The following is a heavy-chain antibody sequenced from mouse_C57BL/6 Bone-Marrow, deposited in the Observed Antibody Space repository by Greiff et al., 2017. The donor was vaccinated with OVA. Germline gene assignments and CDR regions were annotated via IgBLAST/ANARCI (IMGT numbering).Heavy chain of an antibody. CDR1: GYTFTSYW. Sequence: VQLQQPGAELVKPGASVKLSCKASGYTFTSYWMHWVKQRPGQGLEWIGMIHPNSGSTNYNEKFKSKATLTVAKSSSTAYMQLSSLTSEDSAVYYCARSGSSRYWYFDVWGTGTTVTVSS. CDR2: IHPNSGST. D-gene: IGHD1-1*01. V-gene: IGHV1-64*01. CDR3: ARSGSSRYWYFDV. J-gene: IGHJ1*03.